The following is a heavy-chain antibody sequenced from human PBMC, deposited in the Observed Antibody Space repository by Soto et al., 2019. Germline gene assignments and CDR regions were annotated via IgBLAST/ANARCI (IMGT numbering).Heavy chain of an antibody. Sequence: PGGSLRPSCAASGCTFSAYAMSWVRQAPGKGLEWVSAMSGWGGSTYYADSVKGRFTISRDNSKNTLYLQMNSLRAEETAVYYCAKDRSWLGDLFGDYWGQGT. CDR1: GCTFSAYA. D-gene: IGHD3-10*01. J-gene: IGHJ4*02. V-gene: IGHV3-23*01. CDR3: AKDRSWLGDLFGDY. CDR2: MSGWGGST.